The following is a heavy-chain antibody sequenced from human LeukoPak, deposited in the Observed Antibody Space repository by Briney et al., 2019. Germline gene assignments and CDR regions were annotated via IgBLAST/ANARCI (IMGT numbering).Heavy chain of an antibody. CDR1: GFTVSSNY. Sequence: GGSLRLSCAASGFTVSSNYMSWVRQAPGKGLEWVSVIYSGGSTYYADSVKGRFTTSRDNSKNTLYLQMNSLRAEDTAVYYCARDRIGWFDPWGQGTLVTVSS. CDR3: ARDRIGWFDP. V-gene: IGHV3-66*02. J-gene: IGHJ5*02. D-gene: IGHD2/OR15-2a*01. CDR2: IYSGGST.